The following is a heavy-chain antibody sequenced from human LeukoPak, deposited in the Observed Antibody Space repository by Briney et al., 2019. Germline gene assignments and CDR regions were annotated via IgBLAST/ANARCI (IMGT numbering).Heavy chain of an antibody. CDR1: GYTFTGYY. J-gene: IGHJ4*02. CDR3: ARVQQFGELLPSDY. V-gene: IGHV1-2*02. CDR2: INPNSGGT. Sequence: GASVKVSCKASGYTFTGYYMHWVRQAPGQGLEWMGWINPNSGGTNYAQKFQGRVTMTRDTSISTAYMELSRLRSDDTAVYYCARVQQFGELLPSDYWGQGTLVTVSS. D-gene: IGHD3-10*01.